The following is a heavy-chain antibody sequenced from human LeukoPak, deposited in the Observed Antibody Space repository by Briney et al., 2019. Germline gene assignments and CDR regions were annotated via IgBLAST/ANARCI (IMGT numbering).Heavy chain of an antibody. CDR1: GFTFSSYG. J-gene: IGHJ3*02. D-gene: IGHD3-22*01. CDR3: ARDYYDSSGGEAFDI. V-gene: IGHV3-30*03. Sequence: GRSLRLSCAASGFTFSSYGMHWVRQARGKGLEWVAVISNDGSNKYYADSVKGRFTITRDNSKNTLYLQMNSLRAEDTAVYYCARDYYDSSGGEAFDIWGQGTMVTVSS. CDR2: ISNDGSNK.